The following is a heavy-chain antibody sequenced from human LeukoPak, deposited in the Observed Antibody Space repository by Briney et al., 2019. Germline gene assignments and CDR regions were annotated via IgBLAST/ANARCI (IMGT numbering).Heavy chain of an antibody. D-gene: IGHD6-13*01. CDR2: IIPIFGTA. V-gene: IGHV1-69*13. CDR3: ARGGIAAAGTFDY. CDR1: GGTFSSYA. J-gene: IGHJ4*02. Sequence: GASVKVSCKASGGTFSSYAISWVRQAPGQGLEWMGGIIPIFGTANYAQKFQGRVTITADESTSTAYMELSSLRSEDTAVYYCARGGIAAAGTFDYRGQGTLVTVSS.